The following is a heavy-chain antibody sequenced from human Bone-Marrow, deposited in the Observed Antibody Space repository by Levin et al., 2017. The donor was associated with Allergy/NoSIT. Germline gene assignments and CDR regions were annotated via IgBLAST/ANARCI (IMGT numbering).Heavy chain of an antibody. CDR3: AHSALIGYTSGGYLHPEFRN. Sequence: VSGPTLVKPTQTLTLTCTFSGFSLSTGGVGVGWIRQPPGKALEWLALIYWNDDSYYSPSLKSRLTITKDTSKNQVVLTVTNMDPVDTATYYCAHSALIGYTSGGYLHPEFRNWGPGTLVTVSS. CDR1: GFSLSTGGVG. D-gene: IGHD6-19*01. V-gene: IGHV2-5*01. CDR2: IYWNDDS. J-gene: IGHJ4*02.